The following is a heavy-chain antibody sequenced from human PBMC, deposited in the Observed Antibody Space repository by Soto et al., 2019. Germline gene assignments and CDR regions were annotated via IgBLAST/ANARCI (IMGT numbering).Heavy chain of an antibody. D-gene: IGHD6-19*01. CDR2: ISWNSGSI. J-gene: IGHJ4*02. Sequence: GGSLRLSCAASGFTFDDYAMHWVRQAPGKGLEWVSGISWNSGSICYADSVKGRFTISRDNAKNSLYLQMNSLRAEDTALYYCAASTAGYSSGWYFDYWGQGTLVTVSS. CDR3: AASTAGYSSGWYFDY. CDR1: GFTFDDYA. V-gene: IGHV3-9*01.